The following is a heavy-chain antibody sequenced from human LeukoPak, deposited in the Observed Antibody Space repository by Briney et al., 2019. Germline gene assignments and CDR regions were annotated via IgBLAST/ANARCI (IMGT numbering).Heavy chain of an antibody. Sequence: GGSLRLSGAVSGATVSSNHMSWVRQAPGKGLEWVSAIYSGGGTYYADSVKGRFTLSRDISKNTLYLQMNSLRAEDTAVYYCVRDASWGQGTLVTVSS. J-gene: IGHJ4*02. CDR3: VRDAS. V-gene: IGHV3-66*01. CDR1: GATVSSNH. CDR2: IYSGGGT.